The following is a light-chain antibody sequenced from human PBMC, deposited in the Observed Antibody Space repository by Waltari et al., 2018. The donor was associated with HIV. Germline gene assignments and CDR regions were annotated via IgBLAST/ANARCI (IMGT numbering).Light chain of an antibody. Sequence: QSVLPQPPSASGTLGQWVTISCSGSRPNTRTDNVNLDQPLPGTTPKLLIYKNTQRPSGVPDRFAGSKSGTSADLAISGLRSEDEADYYCVGWDASLSAYVFGAGTKGTVL. V-gene: IGLV1-47*01. CDR3: VGWDASLSAYV. J-gene: IGLJ1*01. CDR2: KNT. CDR1: RPNTRTDN.